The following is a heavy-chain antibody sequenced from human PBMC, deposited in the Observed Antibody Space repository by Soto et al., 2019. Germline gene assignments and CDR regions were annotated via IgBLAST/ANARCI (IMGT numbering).Heavy chain of an antibody. Sequence: SETLSLTCTVSGGSISSGNYYWSWIRQPPGKVLEWIGFISYSGSTYYNASLKSRVTISVDTSKNQFSLNLSFVTAADTAVYYCATMGTPATGLYYFDYWGQGTLVTVSS. V-gene: IGHV4-30-4*01. CDR3: ATMGTPATGLYYFDY. J-gene: IGHJ4*02. D-gene: IGHD1-7*01. CDR1: GGSISSGNYY. CDR2: ISYSGST.